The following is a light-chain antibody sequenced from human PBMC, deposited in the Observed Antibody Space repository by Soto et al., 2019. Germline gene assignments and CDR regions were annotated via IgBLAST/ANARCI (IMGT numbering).Light chain of an antibody. J-gene: IGKJ1*01. Sequence: DIQMTKSPSSLSASVGDRVTITCRASQSISTYLNWYQQKPGKAPKVLIYASSSLQSGVPSRFSGSGSGTDFTLTIRSLQPEDFATYYCQQTFSTPWTFGQGTKVEIK. CDR3: QQTFSTPWT. CDR2: ASS. V-gene: IGKV1-39*01. CDR1: QSISTY.